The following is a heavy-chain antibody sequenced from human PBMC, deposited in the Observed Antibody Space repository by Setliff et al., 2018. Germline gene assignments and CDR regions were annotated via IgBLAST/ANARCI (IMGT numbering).Heavy chain of an antibody. V-gene: IGHV3-23*01. CDR2: ISYNGSRT. D-gene: IGHD3-10*01. CDR3: ARDTSGRDALDV. J-gene: IGHJ3*01. Sequence: GGSLRLSCAASGFIFNEYEMNWVRQAPGQGLEWISFISYNGSRTYYADSVKGRVTISRDNSKNTLYLQMSSLRAEDTAIYYCARDTSGRDALDVWGQGTTVTVSS. CDR1: GFIFNEYE.